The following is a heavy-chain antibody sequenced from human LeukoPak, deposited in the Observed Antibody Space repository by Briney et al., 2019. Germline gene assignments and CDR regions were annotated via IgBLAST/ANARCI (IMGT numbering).Heavy chain of an antibody. CDR3: ARATLDMFLNEAYHFDF. CDR2: IYDNGDT. J-gene: IGHJ4*02. CDR1: RGSLSNY. D-gene: IGHD2/OR15-2a*01. Sequence: PSGTLSLTCTLSRGSLSNYWTWIRQPAGKGLEWIGRIYDNGDTNYNPSLKSRVSMSVDTSKNQFSLRLTSVTAADTAVYFCARATLDMFLNEAYHFDFWGEGTLVTVSS. V-gene: IGHV4-4*07.